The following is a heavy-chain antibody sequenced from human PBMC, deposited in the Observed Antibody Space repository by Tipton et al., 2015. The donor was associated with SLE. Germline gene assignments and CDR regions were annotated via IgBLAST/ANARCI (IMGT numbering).Heavy chain of an antibody. CDR1: GGSISSHY. Sequence: TLSLTCTVSGGSISSHYWSWIRQPPGKGLEWIGYIYYSGSTDYNPSLKSRVTISVDTSKNQFSLKLSSVTAAGTAVYYCARDSAAAGYGMDVWGQGTTVTVSS. D-gene: IGHD6-13*01. CDR3: ARDSAAAGYGMDV. J-gene: IGHJ6*02. CDR2: IYYSGST. V-gene: IGHV4-59*11.